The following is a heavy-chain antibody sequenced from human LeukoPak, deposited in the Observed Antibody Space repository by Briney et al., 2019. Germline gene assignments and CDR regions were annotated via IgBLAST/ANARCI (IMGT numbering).Heavy chain of an antibody. J-gene: IGHJ4*02. Sequence: PGGSLGLSCAASGFTFSSYSMNWVRQAPGKGLEWVSSISSSSSYIYYADSVKGRFTISRDNAKNSLYLQMNSLRAEDTAVYYCARDPRGSGWFDYWGQGTLVTVSS. V-gene: IGHV3-21*01. CDR2: ISSSSSYI. CDR1: GFTFSSYS. CDR3: ARDPRGSGWFDY. D-gene: IGHD6-19*01.